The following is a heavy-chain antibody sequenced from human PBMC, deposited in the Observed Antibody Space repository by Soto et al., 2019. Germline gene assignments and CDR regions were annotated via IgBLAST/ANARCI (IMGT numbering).Heavy chain of an antibody. Sequence: EVQLLESGGSSVQPGGSLRLSCAASGFSFNTYAMSWVRQAPGKGLEWVSVISGSGTTDCADSVKGRFTMSRDNSKKTVYLQMNSLRVEDTAVYYCAKKSGRDWGQGTLVTVSS. V-gene: IGHV3-23*01. CDR3: AKKSGRD. CDR2: ISGSGTT. J-gene: IGHJ4*02. D-gene: IGHD7-27*01. CDR1: GFSFNTYA.